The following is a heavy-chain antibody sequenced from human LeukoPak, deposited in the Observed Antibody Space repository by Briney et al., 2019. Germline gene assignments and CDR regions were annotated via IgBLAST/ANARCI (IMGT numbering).Heavy chain of an antibody. CDR1: GYTFTSYG. V-gene: IGHV1-18*01. CDR3: AREEHGYDSSGYIDP. J-gene: IGHJ5*02. D-gene: IGHD3-22*01. CDR2: ISAYNGNT. Sequence: GASVKVSCKASGYTFTSYGISWVRQAPGQGLEWMGWISAYNGNTNYAQKLQGRVTMTTDTSTSTAYMELRSLRSDDTAVYYCAREEHGYDSSGYIDPWGQGTLVTVSS.